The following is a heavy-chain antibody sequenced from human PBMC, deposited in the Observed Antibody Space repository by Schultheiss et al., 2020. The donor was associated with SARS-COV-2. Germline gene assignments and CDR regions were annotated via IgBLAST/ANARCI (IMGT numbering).Heavy chain of an antibody. D-gene: IGHD2-2*01. CDR2: IKSKTDGGTT. J-gene: IGHJ3*02. V-gene: IGHV3-15*01. CDR1: GFTFSNAW. CDR3: ARDRGYCSSTSCYPRAFDI. Sequence: GGSLRLSCAASGFTFSNAWMSWVRQAPGKGLEWVGRIKSKTDGGTTDYAAPVKGRFTISRDDSKNTLYLQMNSLRAEDTAVYYCARDRGYCSSTSCYPRAFDIWGQGTMVTVSS.